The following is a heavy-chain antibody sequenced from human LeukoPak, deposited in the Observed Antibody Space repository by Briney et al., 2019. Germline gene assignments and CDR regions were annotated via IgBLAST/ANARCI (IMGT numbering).Heavy chain of an antibody. D-gene: IGHD3-22*01. CDR3: ARGTYYYDSSGVY. CDR1: GFTFSSYS. J-gene: IGHJ4*02. Sequence: GGSLRLSCAASGFTFSSYSMNWVRQAPGKGLEWVANIKQDGSEKYYVDSVKGRFTISRDNAKNSLYLQMNSLRAEDTAVCYCARGTYYYDSSGVYWGQGTLVTVSS. CDR2: IKQDGSEK. V-gene: IGHV3-7*01.